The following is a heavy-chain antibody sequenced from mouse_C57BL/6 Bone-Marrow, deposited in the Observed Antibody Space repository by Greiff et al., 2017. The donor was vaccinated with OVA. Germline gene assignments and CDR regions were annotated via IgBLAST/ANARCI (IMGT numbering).Heavy chain of an antibody. CDR1: GFTFSSYA. D-gene: IGHD2-3*01. Sequence: EVMLVESGGGLVKPGGSLKLSCAASGFTFSSYAMSWVRQTPEKRLEWVATISDGGSYTYYPDNVKGRFTISRDNAKNNLYLQMSHLKSDDTAMYYCARDRGLIPYYAMDYWGQGTSVTVSS. J-gene: IGHJ4*01. CDR3: ARDRGLIPYYAMDY. V-gene: IGHV5-4*01. CDR2: ISDGGSYT.